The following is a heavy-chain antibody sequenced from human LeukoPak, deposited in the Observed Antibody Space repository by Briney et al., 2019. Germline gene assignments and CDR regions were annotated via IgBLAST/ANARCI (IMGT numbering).Heavy chain of an antibody. J-gene: IGHJ4*02. Sequence: GGSLRLSCAASGFIFSDYYMSWVRQAPGKGLEWVSYISTSGTNIYYADSVKGRFTISRDNAKNSLYLQINSLRGEDTAVYYCARQQRVFDYWGQGTLVTVSS. CDR3: ARQQRVFDY. D-gene: IGHD6-13*01. V-gene: IGHV3-11*01. CDR1: GFIFSDYY. CDR2: ISTSGTNI.